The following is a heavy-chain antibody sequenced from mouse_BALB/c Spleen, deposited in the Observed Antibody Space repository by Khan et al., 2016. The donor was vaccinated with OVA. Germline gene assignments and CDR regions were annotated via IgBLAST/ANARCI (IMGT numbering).Heavy chain of an antibody. CDR1: GFSLSRYN. V-gene: IGHV2-6-4*01. D-gene: IGHD2-14*01. J-gene: IGHJ4*01. CDR2: IWGGGGT. Sequence: QVQLKQSGPGLVAPSQNLSITCTVSGFSLSRYNIHWVRQPPGKGLEWLGMIWGGGGTDYNSTLKSRLSISKDNSKSQVFLKVNSLQTDDSAMYYWSRAYYRCDGYYAMDYWGQGTSVTVSS. CDR3: SRAYYRCDGYYAMDY.